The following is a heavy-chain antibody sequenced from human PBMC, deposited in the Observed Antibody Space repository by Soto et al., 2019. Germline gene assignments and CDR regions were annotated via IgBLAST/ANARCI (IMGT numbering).Heavy chain of an antibody. J-gene: IGHJ4*02. CDR2: ISYDGSNK. CDR3: ARVGRLHYFDY. CDR1: GFTFSSYA. V-gene: IGHV3-30-3*01. Sequence: QVQLVESGGGVVQPGRSLRLSCAASGFTFSSYAMHWVRQAPGKGLGWVAVISYDGSNKYYADSVKVRFTISRDNSKNTLFLQMNSLRAEDTAVYYCARVGRLHYFDYWGQGTLVTVSA. D-gene: IGHD4-17*01.